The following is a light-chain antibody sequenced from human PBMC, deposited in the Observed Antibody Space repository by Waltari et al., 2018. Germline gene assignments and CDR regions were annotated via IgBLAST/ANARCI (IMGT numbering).Light chain of an antibody. CDR1: QSLVYTDGISY. V-gene: IGKV2-30*01. Sequence: DVGLTQSPLSLPVTPGQSASISCRSSQSLVYTDGISYLNWFHQRPGQAPRRLIYKVSNRDSGVPDRFSGSGSGTDFTLMISIVEADDVGVYFCMQATHWPVTFGQGTRLEIK. J-gene: IGKJ5*01. CDR2: KVS. CDR3: MQATHWPVT.